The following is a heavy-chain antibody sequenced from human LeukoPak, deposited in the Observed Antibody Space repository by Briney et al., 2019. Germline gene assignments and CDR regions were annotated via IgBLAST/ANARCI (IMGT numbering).Heavy chain of an antibody. CDR3: ARVVAARSFDY. CDR2: ISSSSSYI. Sequence: GGSLRLSCAASGFTFSSYEMNWVRQAPGKGLEWVSSISSSSSYIYYADSVKGRFTISRDNAKNSLYLQMNSLRAEDTAVYYCARVVAARSFDYWGQGTLVTVSS. V-gene: IGHV3-21*01. CDR1: GFTFSSYE. D-gene: IGHD6-6*01. J-gene: IGHJ4*02.